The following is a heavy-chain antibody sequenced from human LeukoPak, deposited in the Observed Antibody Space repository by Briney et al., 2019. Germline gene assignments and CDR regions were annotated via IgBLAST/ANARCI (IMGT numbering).Heavy chain of an antibody. CDR3: AKPISGGRPMTVDRFDS. J-gene: IGHJ5*01. V-gene: IGHV3-23*01. CDR2: INANSGTT. CDR1: GSAFSIYC. D-gene: IGHD2-21*02. Sequence: AGGSLSPACTASGSAFSIYCKSWLRQPPGKGLEWVSTINANSGTTSYAASVRGRFTISRDNSKNTLYLQLHTLRADDTATYYCAKPISGGRPMTVDRFDSWGQGTLVVVSS.